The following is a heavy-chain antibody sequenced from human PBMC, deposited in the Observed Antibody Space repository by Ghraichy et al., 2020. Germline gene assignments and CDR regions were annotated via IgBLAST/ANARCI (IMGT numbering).Heavy chain of an antibody. CDR1: GYSISSGYY. CDR2: IYHSGST. Sequence: SETLSLTCTVSGYSISSGYYWGWIRQPPGKGLEWIGSIYHSGSTYYNPSLKSRVTISVDTSKNQFSLKLSSVTAADTAVYYCARGSPYYYDSSGYYSHWGQGTLVTVSS. D-gene: IGHD3-22*01. CDR3: ARGSPYYYDSSGYYSH. V-gene: IGHV4-38-2*02. J-gene: IGHJ4*02.